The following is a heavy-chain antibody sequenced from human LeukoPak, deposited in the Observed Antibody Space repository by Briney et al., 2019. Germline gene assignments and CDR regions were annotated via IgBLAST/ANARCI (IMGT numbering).Heavy chain of an antibody. D-gene: IGHD5-12*01. J-gene: IGHJ4*02. Sequence: EASVKVSCKASGYTFTGYYVHWVRQAPGQGPEWMGRINPRSGGTNYAQKFQGRVTMTRDTSISTAYMDLSSLRSNDTAVYYCARGYDFPEYWGQGTLVTVSS. CDR3: ARGYDFPEY. V-gene: IGHV1-2*06. CDR1: GYTFTGYY. CDR2: INPRSGGT.